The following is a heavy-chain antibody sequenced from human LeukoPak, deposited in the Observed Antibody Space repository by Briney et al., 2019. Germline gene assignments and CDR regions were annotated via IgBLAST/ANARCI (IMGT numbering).Heavy chain of an antibody. CDR1: GYTFTSDY. CDR2: INPSGGST. V-gene: IGHV1-46*01. CDR3: ARAISRWFDP. Sequence: ASVKVSCKASGYTFTSDYIHWVRQAPGQGLEWMGIINPSGGSTSYAQKSQGRVTMTRDTSTSTVYMELSSLRSEDTAVYYCARAISRWFDPWGQGTLVTVSS. J-gene: IGHJ5*02.